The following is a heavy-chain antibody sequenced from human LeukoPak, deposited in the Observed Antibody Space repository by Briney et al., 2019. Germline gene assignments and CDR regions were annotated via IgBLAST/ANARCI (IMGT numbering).Heavy chain of an antibody. CDR1: GYTFTSYD. J-gene: IGHJ4*02. V-gene: IGHV1-8*01. Sequence: ASVKVSCKASGYTFTSYDINWVRQATGQGLEWMGWMDPNSGKTGYAQKFQGRVTMTRNTSISTAYMELSGLRPEDTPAYYCARGGGYDGRPDYWGQGTLVTVSS. CDR3: ARGGGYDGRPDY. CDR2: MDPNSGKT. D-gene: IGHD5-12*01.